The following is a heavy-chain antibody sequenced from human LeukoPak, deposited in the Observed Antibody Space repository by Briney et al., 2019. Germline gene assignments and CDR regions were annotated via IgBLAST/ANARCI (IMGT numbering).Heavy chain of an antibody. Sequence: GGSLRLSCAASGFTFSDYYMSWIRQAPGKGLEWVSYISSSGSTIYYADSVKGRFTISRDNPKNSLYLQMNSLRAEDTAVYYCARARVTIFGVATAFDIWGQGTMVTVSS. CDR3: ARARVTIFGVATAFDI. CDR1: GFTFSDYY. J-gene: IGHJ3*02. V-gene: IGHV3-11*04. CDR2: ISSSGSTI. D-gene: IGHD3-3*01.